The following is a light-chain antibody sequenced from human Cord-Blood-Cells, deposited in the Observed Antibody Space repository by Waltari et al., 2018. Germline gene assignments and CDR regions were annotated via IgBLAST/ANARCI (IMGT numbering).Light chain of an antibody. Sequence: QSALTQPASVSGSPGQSITISCTGTSRDVGSYNFVSWYQQHPGKAPKLMIYEGSKRPSGVSKRFSGSKSGNTASLTISGLQAEDEADYCCCSYAGSSTWVFGGGTKLTVL. J-gene: IGLJ3*02. CDR1: SRDVGSYNF. CDR2: EGS. CDR3: CSYAGSSTWV. V-gene: IGLV2-23*01.